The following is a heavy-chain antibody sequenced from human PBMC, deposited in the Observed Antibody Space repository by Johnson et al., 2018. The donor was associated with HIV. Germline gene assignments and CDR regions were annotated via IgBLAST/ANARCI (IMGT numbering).Heavy chain of an antibody. J-gene: IGHJ3*02. CDR1: GFTFSSYG. V-gene: IGHV3-20*04. Sequence: VQLVESGGGVVQPGRSLRLSCTASGFTFSSYGIHWVREAPGKGLEWVSGINWNGGSTGYVDSVKGRFTISRDNAKNSLYLQMNSLRAEDTALHYCAKDLAVAAMGATAFDMWGQGTMVTVSS. D-gene: IGHD6-19*01. CDR2: INWNGGST. CDR3: AKDLAVAAMGATAFDM.